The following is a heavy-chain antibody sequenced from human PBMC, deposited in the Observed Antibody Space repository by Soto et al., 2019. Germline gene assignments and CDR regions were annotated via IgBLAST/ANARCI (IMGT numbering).Heavy chain of an antibody. CDR2: TRQDGGQE. Sequence: GGSLRLACSASGFTFSSYWMSWVRQAPGKGLEWVAHTRQDGGQEYYVDSVKGRFTISRDNAKNSLYLQMNSLRVEDTAVYYCARYPNPTVAGLPFDLWGQGTLVTVSS. CDR3: ARYPNPTVAGLPFDL. CDR1: GFTFSSYW. J-gene: IGHJ4*02. D-gene: IGHD6-19*01. V-gene: IGHV3-7*03.